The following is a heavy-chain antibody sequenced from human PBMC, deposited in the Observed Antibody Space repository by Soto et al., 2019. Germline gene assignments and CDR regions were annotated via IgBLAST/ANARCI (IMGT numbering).Heavy chain of an antibody. CDR3: ARDASRGYSGYDFSGVHAFDI. D-gene: IGHD5-12*01. Sequence: PSETLSLTCTVSGGSISSGGYYWSWIRQHPGKGLEWIGYIYYSGSTYYNPSLKSRVTISVDTSKNQFSLKLSSVTAADTAVYYCARDASRGYSGYDFSGVHAFDIWGQGTMVTVSS. CDR2: IYYSGST. V-gene: IGHV4-31*03. J-gene: IGHJ3*02. CDR1: GGSISSGGYY.